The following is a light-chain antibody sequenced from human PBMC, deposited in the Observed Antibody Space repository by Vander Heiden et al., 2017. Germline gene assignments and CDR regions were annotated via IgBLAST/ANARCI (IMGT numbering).Light chain of an antibody. CDR1: SSDVGRYNY. CDR3: SSYTTSSTGI. J-gene: IGLJ2*01. CDR2: EVS. V-gene: IGLV2-14*01. Sequence: QSALTPPPSVSASPGRSITISCTGTSSDVGRYNYVSWYQHHPGKAPKLMIYEVSDRPSGVSNRFSGSKSGNTASLTISGLQAEDEADYYCSSYTTSSTGIFGGGTRLTV.